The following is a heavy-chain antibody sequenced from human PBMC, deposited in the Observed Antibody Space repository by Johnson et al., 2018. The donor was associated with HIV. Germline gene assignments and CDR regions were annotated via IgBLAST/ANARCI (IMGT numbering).Heavy chain of an antibody. CDR2: ISSNGGST. CDR1: GFTFSIYA. CDR3: ASRYLYDSGGYH. D-gene: IGHD3-22*01. V-gene: IGHV3-64*07. Sequence: VQLVESGGGLVQPGGSLRLSCAASGFTFSIYAMHWVRQAPGKGLEYVSAISSNGGSTYYADAVKDRFAISRDNSKNTLYLQMGSLRAESMAVYYCASRYLYDSGGYHWGQGTMVTVSS. J-gene: IGHJ3*01.